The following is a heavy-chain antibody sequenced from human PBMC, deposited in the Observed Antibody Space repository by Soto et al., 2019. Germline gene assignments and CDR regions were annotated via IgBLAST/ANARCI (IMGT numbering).Heavy chain of an antibody. J-gene: IGHJ4*02. CDR1: GGSISSYY. V-gene: IGHV4-59*01. CDR3: ARAWGRVFDY. CDR2: IYYSGST. Sequence: QVQLQESGPGLVKPSETLSLTCTASGGSISSYYWSWIRQPPGKGLEWIGYIYYSGSTNYNPSLKSRVTISVDTSKNQFPLKLRSVTAADTAVYYCARAWGRVFDYWGQGTLVTVSS. D-gene: IGHD3-16*01.